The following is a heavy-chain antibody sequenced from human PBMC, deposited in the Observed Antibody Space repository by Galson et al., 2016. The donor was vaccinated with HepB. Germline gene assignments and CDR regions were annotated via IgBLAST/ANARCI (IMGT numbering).Heavy chain of an antibody. CDR1: GGSISTYY. Sequence: SETLSLTCTVSGGSISTYYWSWIRQPPGKGLEWIGYIYYNGSPNYNPSLKSRVTISMDTPKNQFSLKLTSVTAAATAVYYCARAARGAAAGTITYWGQGTLVTVSS. CDR3: ARAARGAAAGTITY. J-gene: IGHJ4*02. CDR2: IYYNGSP. V-gene: IGHV4-59*01. D-gene: IGHD6-13*01.